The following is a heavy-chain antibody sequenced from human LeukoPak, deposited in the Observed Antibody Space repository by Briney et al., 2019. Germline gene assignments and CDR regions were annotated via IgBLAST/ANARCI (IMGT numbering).Heavy chain of an antibody. D-gene: IGHD3-22*01. J-gene: IGHJ5*02. CDR2: ISGSGGST. V-gene: IGHV3-23*01. Sequence: GGSLRLSCAASGFTFSSYGMSWVRQAPGKGLEWVSAISGSGGSTYYADSVKGRFTISRDNSKNTLYLQMNSLRAEDTAVYYCARDSDYYDSSGYYNWFDPWGQGTLVTVSS. CDR1: GFTFSSYG. CDR3: ARDSDYYDSSGYYNWFDP.